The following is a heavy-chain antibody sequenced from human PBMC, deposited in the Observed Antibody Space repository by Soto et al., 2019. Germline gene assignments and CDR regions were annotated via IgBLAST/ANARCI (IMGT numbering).Heavy chain of an antibody. J-gene: IGHJ4*02. CDR1: GFSLTTSGVG. D-gene: IGHD6-25*01. CDR3: AHRLGSRGSFDY. V-gene: IGHV2-5*01. CDR2: IYWNDDK. Sequence: SGPTLVNPTQTLTLTCTFSGFSLTTSGVGVGWIRQPPGKAPEWLALIYWNDDKRYSPSLQSSLTITKDTSKNQVVLTLTNMDPVHTPTYYCAHRLGSRGSFDYWGQGSLVTVSS.